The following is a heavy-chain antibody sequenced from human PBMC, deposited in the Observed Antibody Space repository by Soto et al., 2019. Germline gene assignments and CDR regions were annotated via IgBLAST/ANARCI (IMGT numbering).Heavy chain of an antibody. CDR3: ARARLRAVYAFDI. CDR2: IYYSGST. CDR1: GGSVSSCAYY. Sequence: QVQLQESDAGLVKASQTLSLTCTVSGGSVSSCAYYWTWIRQRAGKGLECIGYIYYSGSTYYSPSLKSRRAILLDTSKNHFSLRLSSVTAADTAMYYCARARLRAVYAFDIWGQGTMVTVSS. D-gene: IGHD5-12*01. J-gene: IGHJ3*02. V-gene: IGHV4-31*03.